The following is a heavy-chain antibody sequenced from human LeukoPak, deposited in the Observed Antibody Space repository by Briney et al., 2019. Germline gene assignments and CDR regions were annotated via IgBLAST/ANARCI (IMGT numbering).Heavy chain of an antibody. CDR2: IYSGGST. Sequence: PGGSLRLSCAASGFTVSSNYMSWVRQAPGEGLEWVSVIYSGGSTYYADSVKGRFTISRDNSKNTLYLQMNSLRAEDTAVYYCARVFDGDYFDYWGQGTLVTVSS. V-gene: IGHV3-66*01. CDR1: GFTVSSNY. J-gene: IGHJ4*02. CDR3: ARVFDGDYFDY. D-gene: IGHD3-9*01.